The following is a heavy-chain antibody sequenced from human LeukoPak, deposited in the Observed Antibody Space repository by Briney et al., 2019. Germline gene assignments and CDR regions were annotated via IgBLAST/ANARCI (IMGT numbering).Heavy chain of an antibody. Sequence: GGSLRLSCAASGFTFSSYGMHWVRQAPGKGLEWVAVISYDGSNKYYADSVKGRFTISRDNSKNTLYLQMNSMRAEDTAVYYRAKDRGYSSAQGLVDHWGQGTLVTVSS. D-gene: IGHD5-18*01. CDR2: ISYDGSNK. V-gene: IGHV3-30*18. J-gene: IGHJ5*02. CDR1: GFTFSSYG. CDR3: AKDRGYSSAQGLVDH.